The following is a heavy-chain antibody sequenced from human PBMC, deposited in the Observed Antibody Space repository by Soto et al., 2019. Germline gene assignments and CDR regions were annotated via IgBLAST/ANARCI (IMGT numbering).Heavy chain of an antibody. D-gene: IGHD6-19*01. CDR2: IYTSASI. V-gene: IGHV4-4*07. CDR1: GYSISDGSY. J-gene: IGHJ6*02. Sequence: PSETLSLTCSVSGYSISDGSYWGWIRQPAGKGLEWIGRIYTSASINYNPSLKGRVTLSVDTSTNQVSLRLASVTAADTAIYYCARDREAGYNFYYGMDVWGQGTTVTVSS. CDR3: ARDREAGYNFYYGMDV.